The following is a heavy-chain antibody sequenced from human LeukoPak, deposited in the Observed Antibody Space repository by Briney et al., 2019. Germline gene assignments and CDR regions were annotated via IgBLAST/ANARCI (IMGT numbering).Heavy chain of an antibody. CDR1: GGSISSSSYY. CDR2: IYYSGST. CDR3: ARRGRGAPKKGAFDI. D-gene: IGHD3-16*01. J-gene: IGHJ3*02. Sequence: PSETLSLTCTVSGGSISSSSYYWGWIRQPPGKGLEWIGSIYYSGSTYYNPSLKSRVTISVDTSKNQFSLKLSSVTAADTAVYYCARRGRGAPKKGAFDIWGQGTMVTVSS. V-gene: IGHV4-39*01.